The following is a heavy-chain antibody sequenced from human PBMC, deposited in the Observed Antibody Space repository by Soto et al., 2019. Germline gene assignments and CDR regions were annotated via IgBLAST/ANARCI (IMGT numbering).Heavy chain of an antibody. Sequence: EVQLLEHGGQLVQPGESLRLSCAASGFTFRTFTTNWVRQAPGKGLEWVSGIIGGDGDKFYSDSVKGRFTISRDNSKDMLFLQMSSLRVDDTAVYYCAKDRDPDGIWTFDSWGQGTLVTVSS. V-gene: IGHV3-23*01. CDR1: GFTFRTFT. J-gene: IGHJ5*01. CDR2: IIGGDGDK. CDR3: AKDRDPDGIWTFDS. D-gene: IGHD3-9*01.